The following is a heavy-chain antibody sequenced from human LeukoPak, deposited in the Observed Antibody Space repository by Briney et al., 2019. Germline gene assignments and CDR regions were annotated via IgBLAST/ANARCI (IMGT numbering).Heavy chain of an antibody. J-gene: IGHJ4*02. CDR1: GFTFSNHA. D-gene: IGHD4-23*01. V-gene: IGHV3-23*01. Sequence: GGSLRLSCVASGFTFSNHAMSWVRQAPGRGLEWVSTIGIGGGTYYAVSVKGRFTISRDFSKNTMYLQMNSLRAEDTAVYYCAERSVGGSKALFYFESWGQGALVTVSS. CDR2: IGIGGGT. CDR3: AERSVGGSKALFYFES.